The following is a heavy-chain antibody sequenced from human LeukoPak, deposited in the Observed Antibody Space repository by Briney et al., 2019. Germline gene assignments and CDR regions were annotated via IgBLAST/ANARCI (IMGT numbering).Heavy chain of an antibody. D-gene: IGHD3-22*01. J-gene: IGHJ3*02. Sequence: SETLSLTCTVSGGSISTYYWSWIRQPPGKGLEWIGYVVYSGSTNYKPSLKSRVTISVDTSKNQFSLKLSSVTAADTAVYYCARRWPPRYYYDSSGYFAFDIWGQGTMVTVSS. CDR3: ARRWPPRYYYDSSGYFAFDI. CDR1: GGSISTYY. V-gene: IGHV4-59*08. CDR2: VVYSGST.